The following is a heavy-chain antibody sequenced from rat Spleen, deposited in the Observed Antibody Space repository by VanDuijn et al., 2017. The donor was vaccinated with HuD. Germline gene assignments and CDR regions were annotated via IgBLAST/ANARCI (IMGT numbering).Heavy chain of an antibody. CDR1: GFSITSSYG. Sequence: EVQLQESGPGLVKPSQSLSLTCSVTGFSITSSYGWNWIRKFPGNKLEWMGYINNAGSTTYNPSLKSRISITRDTSKNQFFLQVNSVTSEDTATYYCARFPIYYYSALFDYWGQGVTVTVSS. J-gene: IGHJ2*01. V-gene: IGHV3-3*01. CDR2: INNAGST. D-gene: IGHD1-1*01. CDR3: ARFPIYYYSALFDY.